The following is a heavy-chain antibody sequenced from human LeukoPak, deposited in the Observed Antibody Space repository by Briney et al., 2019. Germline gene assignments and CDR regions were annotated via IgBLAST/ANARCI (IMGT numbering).Heavy chain of an antibody. CDR3: ASYHYYDSSGYYPYYYYYMDV. J-gene: IGHJ6*03. CDR2: INPNSGGT. Sequence: ASVKVSCKASGCTFTGYYMHWVRQAPGQGLEWMGWINPNSGGTNYAQKFQGRVTMTRDTSISTAYMELSRLRSDDTAVYYCASYHYYDSSGYYPYYYYYMDVWGKGTTVTISS. CDR1: GCTFTGYY. D-gene: IGHD3-22*01. V-gene: IGHV1-2*02.